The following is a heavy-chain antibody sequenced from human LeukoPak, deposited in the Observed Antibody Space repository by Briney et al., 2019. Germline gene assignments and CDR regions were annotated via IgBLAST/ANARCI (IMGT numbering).Heavy chain of an antibody. D-gene: IGHD3-22*01. CDR3: ARVRLGYYDSSGYSFDY. Sequence: GGSLRLSCAASGFTVSSNYMSWVRQAPGKGLEWVSVIYSGGSTYYADSVKGRFTISRDNSKNTLYLRMNSLRAEDTAVYYCARVRLGYYDSSGYSFDYWGQGTLVTVSS. V-gene: IGHV3-53*01. J-gene: IGHJ4*02. CDR1: GFTVSSNY. CDR2: IYSGGST.